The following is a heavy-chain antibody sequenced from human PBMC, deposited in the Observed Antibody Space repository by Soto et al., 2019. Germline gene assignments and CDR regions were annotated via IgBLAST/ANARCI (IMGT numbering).Heavy chain of an antibody. CDR2: IIPIFGTA. D-gene: IGHD3-9*01. J-gene: IGHJ3*02. Sequence: ASVKLSCKASGGTFSSYAISWVRQAPGQGLEWMGGIIPIFGTANYAQKFQGRVTITADESTSTAYMELSSLRSEDTAVYYCARPTYDILTGRHAFDIWGQGTMVTVSS. V-gene: IGHV1-69*13. CDR1: GGTFSSYA. CDR3: ARPTYDILTGRHAFDI.